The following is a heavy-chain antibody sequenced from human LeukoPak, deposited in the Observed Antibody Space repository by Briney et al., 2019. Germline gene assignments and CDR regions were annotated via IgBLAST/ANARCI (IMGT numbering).Heavy chain of an antibody. CDR3: AKLKGGIAARPFDY. Sequence: PGGSLGLSCAACGFTFSSYAISWVRQAPGKGLEGVSAISGSGGSTYYADSGKGRFTISRDNSKNTLYLQMNSLRAEDTAVYYCAKLKGGIAARPFDYWGQGTLVTVSS. V-gene: IGHV3-23*01. CDR2: ISGSGGST. J-gene: IGHJ4*02. CDR1: GFTFSSYA. D-gene: IGHD6-6*01.